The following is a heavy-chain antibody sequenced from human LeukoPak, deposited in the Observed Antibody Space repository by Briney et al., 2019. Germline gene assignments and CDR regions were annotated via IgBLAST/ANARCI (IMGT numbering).Heavy chain of an antibody. D-gene: IGHD1-26*01. CDR2: ISAYNGNT. CDR3: ARVVIGGSYYGDFDS. V-gene: IGHV1-18*01. CDR1: GYTFTSYG. J-gene: IGHJ4*02. Sequence: GASVKVSCKASGYTFTSYGISWVRQAPGQGLEWMGWISAYNGNTNYAQKLQGRVTMTTDTSTSTAYMELRSLRSDDTAVYYCARVVIGGSYYGDFDSWGQGTLVTVSS.